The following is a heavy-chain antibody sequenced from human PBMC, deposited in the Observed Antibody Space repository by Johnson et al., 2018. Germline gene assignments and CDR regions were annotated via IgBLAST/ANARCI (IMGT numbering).Heavy chain of an antibody. CDR3: ARDGKHIVVVTSRSAFDI. CDR2: IIPIFGAA. J-gene: IGHJ3*02. CDR1: GGTFSSYA. V-gene: IGHV1-69*12. D-gene: IGHD2-21*02. Sequence: QVQLVQSGAEVKKPGSSVKVSCKASGGTFSSYAISWVRQAPGQGLEWMGGIIPIFGAANYAQKFQGRITITADESTSTAYMELSSLRSEDTAVYYCARDGKHIVVVTSRSAFDIWGQGTMVTVSS.